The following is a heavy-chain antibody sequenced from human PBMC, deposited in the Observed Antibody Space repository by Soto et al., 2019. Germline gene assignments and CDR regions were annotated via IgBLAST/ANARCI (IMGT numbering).Heavy chain of an antibody. V-gene: IGHV3-30*04. CDR1: GFSFSVYP. J-gene: IGHJ6*02. D-gene: IGHD6-13*01. CDR3: ANLLNVAAAGTPHYYGVDV. Sequence: GGSLRLSCAASGFSFSVYPMNWVRQAPGKGLEWVAFISFDGSKTYYSDSVKGRFTISRDNSKNTVSLQMNNLRPGDAAVYHCANLLNVAAAGTPHYYGVDVWGQGTMVTVSS. CDR2: ISFDGSKT.